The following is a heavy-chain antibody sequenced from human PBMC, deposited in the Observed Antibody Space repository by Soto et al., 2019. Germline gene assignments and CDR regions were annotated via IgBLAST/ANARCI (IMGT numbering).Heavy chain of an antibody. CDR1: GGTFSSYA. J-gene: IGHJ4*02. V-gene: IGHV1-69*01. D-gene: IGHD2-15*01. Sequence: QVQLVQSGAEVKKPGSSVKVSCKASGGTFSSYAISWVRQAPGQGLEWMGGIIPIFGTVNYAQKFQGRVTITADESTSTAYMELSSLRSEDTAVYYCARKMGYCSGGSCLVDFDYWGQGTLVTVSS. CDR3: ARKMGYCSGGSCLVDFDY. CDR2: IIPIFGTV.